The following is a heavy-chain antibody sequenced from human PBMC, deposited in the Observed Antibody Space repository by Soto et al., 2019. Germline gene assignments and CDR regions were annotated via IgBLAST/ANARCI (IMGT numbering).Heavy chain of an antibody. CDR2: ISYDGSDK. V-gene: IGHV3-30*18. D-gene: IGHD2-2*01. Sequence: QEHLVESGGGVVQPGTSLRLSCEASGFTFNTYGMHWLRQTPGKGLEWVAVISYDGSDKFYLDSVKGRFTISRDNSKNTLYLQMSSLRAEDTAIYHCAKSPNFYCSSPNCYKYYFDFWGQGTLVTVSS. J-gene: IGHJ4*02. CDR1: GFTFNTYG. CDR3: AKSPNFYCSSPNCYKYYFDF.